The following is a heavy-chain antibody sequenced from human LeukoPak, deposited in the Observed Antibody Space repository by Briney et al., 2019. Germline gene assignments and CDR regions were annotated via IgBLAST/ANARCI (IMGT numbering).Heavy chain of an antibody. CDR1: GYTFTSYG. J-gene: IGHJ4*02. D-gene: IGHD3-10*01. CDR2: ISAYNGNT. Sequence: ASVTVSCKASGYTFTSYGISWVRQAPGQGLEWMGWISAYNGNTKYAQKLQGRVTMTTDTSTSTAYMELSSLRSEDTAVYYCARVAGSSYDYWGQGTLVTVSS. CDR3: ARVAGSSYDY. V-gene: IGHV1-18*01.